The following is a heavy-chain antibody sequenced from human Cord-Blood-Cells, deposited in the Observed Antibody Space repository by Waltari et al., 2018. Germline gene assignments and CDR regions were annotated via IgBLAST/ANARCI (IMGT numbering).Heavy chain of an antibody. CDR2: INHSGST. V-gene: IGHV4-34*01. CDR3: GGRSSSSRYGGFDY. Sequence: QVQLQQWGAGLLKPSETLSLTCAVYGGSFSGYYWSWIRQPPGKGLEWIGEINHSGSTNTNPSLKSRVNISVDTANNPFALKLSSVTAADTAVYYCGGRSSSSRYGGFDYWGQGTLVTVSS. J-gene: IGHJ4*02. D-gene: IGHD6-6*01. CDR1: GGSFSGYY.